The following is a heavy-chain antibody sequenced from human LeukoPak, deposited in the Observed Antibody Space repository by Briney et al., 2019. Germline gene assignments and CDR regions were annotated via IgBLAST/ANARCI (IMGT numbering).Heavy chain of an antibody. V-gene: IGHV3-23*01. D-gene: IGHD6-19*01. CDR2: ISSAGMTT. CDR3: AKDVGALPVACFDY. CDR1: GFSFSNFG. J-gene: IGHJ4*02. Sequence: GGSLRLSCAASGFSFSNFGMTWVRQSPEKGLEWVAGISSAGMTTYYADSVKGRFTISRDSYENTVHLQMSSVRAEDTAVYYCAKDVGALPVACFDYWGQGTPVAVSS.